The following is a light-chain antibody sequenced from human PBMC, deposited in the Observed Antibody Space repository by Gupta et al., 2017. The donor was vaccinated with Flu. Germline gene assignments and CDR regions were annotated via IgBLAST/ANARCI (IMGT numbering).Light chain of an antibody. Sequence: QSALAQPRSVSGSPGQSVTISCTGTSSDVGGYNYVSWYQQHPDKAPKLMIYDVTKRPSGVPGRVSGSKSGNTASLTISGLQADDEADYYCCSYAGSNTPGVLFGGGTKRTVL. CDR1: SSDVGGYNY. V-gene: IGLV2-11*01. CDR2: DVT. J-gene: IGLJ2*01. CDR3: CSYAGSNTPGVL.